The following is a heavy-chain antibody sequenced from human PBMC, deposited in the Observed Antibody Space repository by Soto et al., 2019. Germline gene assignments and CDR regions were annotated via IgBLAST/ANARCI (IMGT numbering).Heavy chain of an antibody. CDR2: IYSGGST. J-gene: IGHJ6*02. V-gene: IGHV3-66*01. CDR3: AKREERGYSYGYYYYGMDV. CDR1: GFTVSSNY. D-gene: IGHD5-18*01. Sequence: GGSLRLSCAASGFTVSSNYMSWVRQAPGKGLEWVSVIYSGGSTYYADSVKGRFTISRDNSKNTLYLQMNSLRAEDTAVYYCAKREERGYSYGYYYYGMDVWGQGTTVTVSS.